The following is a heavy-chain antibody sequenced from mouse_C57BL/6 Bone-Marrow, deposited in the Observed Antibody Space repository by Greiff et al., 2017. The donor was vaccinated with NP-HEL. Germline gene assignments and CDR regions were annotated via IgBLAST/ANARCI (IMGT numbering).Heavy chain of an antibody. J-gene: IGHJ4*01. V-gene: IGHV1-64*01. CDR2: IHPNSGST. Sequence: VQLQQPGAELVKPGASVKLSCKASGYTFTSYWMHWVKQRPGQGLEWIGMIHPNSGSTNYNEKFKSKATLTVDQSSSTAYMQLSSLTSEDSAVYYCARPYFYAMDYWGQGTSVTVSS. CDR1: GYTFTSYW. D-gene: IGHD2-10*01. CDR3: ARPYFYAMDY.